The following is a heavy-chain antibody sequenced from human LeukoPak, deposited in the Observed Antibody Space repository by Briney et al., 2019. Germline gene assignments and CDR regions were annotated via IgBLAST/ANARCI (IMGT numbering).Heavy chain of an antibody. CDR3: ATHLQGMTYYYFDY. Sequence: TSETLSLTCAVYGGSFRGYYWSWIRHPPGKGLEWIEEIRHSGSTHYNPSLKSRVTISLDTSKNQFSLKLSSVTAADTAMYYCATHLQGMTYYYFDYWGQGTLVTVSS. CDR2: IRHSGST. CDR1: GGSFRGYY. D-gene: IGHD6-13*01. V-gene: IGHV4-34*01. J-gene: IGHJ4*02.